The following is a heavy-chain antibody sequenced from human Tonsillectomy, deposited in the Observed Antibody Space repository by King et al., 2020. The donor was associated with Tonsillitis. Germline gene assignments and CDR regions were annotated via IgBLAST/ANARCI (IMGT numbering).Heavy chain of an antibody. V-gene: IGHV4-39*01. CDR1: GGSISSSSYY. D-gene: IGHD6-19*01. CDR2: IYYSGST. CDR3: ASQGSEGGWYAPRWFDP. J-gene: IGHJ5*02. Sequence: QLQESGPGLVKPSETLSLTCTVSGGSISSSSYYWGWIRQPPGKGLEWIGSIYYSGSTYYNPSLKSRVTISVDTSKNQFSLKLSSVTAADTAVYYCASQGSEGGWYAPRWFDPWGQGTLVTVSS.